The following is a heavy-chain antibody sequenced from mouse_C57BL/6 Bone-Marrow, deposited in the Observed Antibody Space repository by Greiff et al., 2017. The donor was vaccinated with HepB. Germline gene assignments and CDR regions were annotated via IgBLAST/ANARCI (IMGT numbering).Heavy chain of an antibody. D-gene: IGHD2-5*01. CDR2: IHPNSGST. Sequence: QVQLKQPGAELVKPGASVKLSCKASGYTFTSYWMHWVKQRPGQGLEWIGMIHPNSGSTNYNEKFKSKATLTVDKSSSTAYMQLSSLTSEDSAVYYCARLGDSNYEEDYWGQGTTLTVSS. J-gene: IGHJ2*01. CDR1: GYTFTSYW. CDR3: ARLGDSNYEEDY. V-gene: IGHV1-64*01.